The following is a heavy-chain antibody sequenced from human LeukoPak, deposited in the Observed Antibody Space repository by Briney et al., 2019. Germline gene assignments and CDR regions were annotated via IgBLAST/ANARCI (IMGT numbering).Heavy chain of an antibody. J-gene: IGHJ3*01. Sequence: QPGGSLRLSCAASGFTFSSHWMGWVRQAPGKGLEWVANINQHGSEKYYVDSMKGRFAISRDNARNSLYLQLNSLRAEDTAVYYCAREFPRGAKEGGQGTMVTVSS. D-gene: IGHD1-26*01. CDR2: INQHGSEK. CDR1: GFTFSSHW. CDR3: AREFPRGAKE. V-gene: IGHV3-7*03.